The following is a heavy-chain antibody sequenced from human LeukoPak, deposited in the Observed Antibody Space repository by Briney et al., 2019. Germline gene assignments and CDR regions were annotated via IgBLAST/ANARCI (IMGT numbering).Heavy chain of an antibody. CDR1: GGSISNYF. CDR3: AVVPAARNDYYGMDV. J-gene: IGHJ6*02. CDR2: ITYSGST. D-gene: IGHD2-2*01. V-gene: IGHV4-59*01. Sequence: SETLSLTCTVSGGSISNYFWSWIRQPPGKGLEWIGFITYSGSTDHNPSLKSRVTISVDASKNQFSLKLSSVTAADTAVYYCAVVPAARNDYYGMDVWGQGTTVTVSS.